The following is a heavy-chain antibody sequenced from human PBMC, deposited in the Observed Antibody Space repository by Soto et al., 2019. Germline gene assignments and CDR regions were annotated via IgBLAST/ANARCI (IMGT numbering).Heavy chain of an antibody. CDR1: GFSLSSTRMA. D-gene: IGHD6-19*01. CDR3: AHIVVAGLGYYFDY. CDR2: IYWDDDK. Sequence: QITLKESGPTLVKPTQTLTLTCTFSGFSLSSTRMAVGWIRQPPGKALEWLALIYWDDDKRYSPFLKSRLTITKHTSKTPVVLTMSHMDPVDTARYYCAHIVVAGLGYYFDYWGQGTLVTVSS. V-gene: IGHV2-5*02. J-gene: IGHJ4*02.